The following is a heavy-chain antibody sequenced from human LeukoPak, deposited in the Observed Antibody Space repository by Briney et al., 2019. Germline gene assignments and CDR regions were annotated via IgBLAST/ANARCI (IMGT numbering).Heavy chain of an antibody. V-gene: IGHV4-38-2*02. CDR2: IYHSGST. Sequence: SETLSLTCIVSGYSINSGYHWGWIRQPPGKGLEWIGSIYHSGSTYYNPSLKSRVTISIDTSKNQFSLKLSSVTAADTAVYYCARHYLYDTSGDGTYYFDYWGQGSLVTVSS. D-gene: IGHD3-22*01. CDR3: ARHYLYDTSGDGTYYFDY. J-gene: IGHJ4*02. CDR1: GYSINSGYH.